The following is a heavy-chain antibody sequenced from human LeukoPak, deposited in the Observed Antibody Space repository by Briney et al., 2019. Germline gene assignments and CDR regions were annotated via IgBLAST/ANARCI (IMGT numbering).Heavy chain of an antibody. CDR2: ISSSDTI. CDR3: AREIDTIIGSIDC. Sequence: PGGSLRLSCAASGFSFSTYEMNWIRQATGKGLEWVSYISSSDTIYYADSVKGRFTISRDNAKNSLYLQMNSLRAEDTAVYYCAREIDTIIGSIDCWGQGTLVTVSS. CDR1: GFSFSTYE. D-gene: IGHD3-22*01. V-gene: IGHV3-48*03. J-gene: IGHJ4*02.